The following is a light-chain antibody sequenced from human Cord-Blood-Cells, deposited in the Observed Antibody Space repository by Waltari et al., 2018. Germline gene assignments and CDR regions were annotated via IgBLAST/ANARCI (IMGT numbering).Light chain of an antibody. CDR2: DVS. V-gene: IGLV2-11*01. CDR3: CSYAGSYTWV. J-gene: IGLJ3*02. CDR1: SSDVGGYNY. Sequence: QSALTPPPSVSGSPGQSVTLSCPGTSSDVGGYNYVSWYQQHPGKAPKLMIYDVSKRPSGVPDRFSGSKSGNTASLTISGLQAEDEADYYCCSYAGSYTWVFGGGTKLTVL.